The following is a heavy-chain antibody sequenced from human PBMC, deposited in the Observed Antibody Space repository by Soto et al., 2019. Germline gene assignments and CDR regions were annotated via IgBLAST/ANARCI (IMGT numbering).Heavy chain of an antibody. CDR2: INGGIGNT. V-gene: IGHV1-3*01. CDR1: GYNFDSYS. Sequence: QVRLEQSGTEVKEPGASVKISCKTSGYNFDSYSIHWLRQATGQRPEYMGRINGGIGNTKYSQNFQDSLXXXRDXXXXXXXXXXXXXXSDDIGVYYCARSSVTIDGLNFWCQGTLV. D-gene: IGHD2-21*01. J-gene: IGHJ4*02. CDR3: ARSSVTIDGLNF.